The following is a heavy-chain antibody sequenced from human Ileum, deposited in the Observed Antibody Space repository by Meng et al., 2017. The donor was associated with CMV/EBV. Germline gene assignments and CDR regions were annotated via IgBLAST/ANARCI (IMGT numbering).Heavy chain of an antibody. CDR1: GYTFTGYY. V-gene: IGHV1-2*02. CDR2: INPNSGGT. CDR3: ARDGAAGIRNWFDP. D-gene: IGHD6-13*01. J-gene: IGHJ5*02. Sequence: SGYTFTGYYMHWVRQAPGQGLEWMGWINPNSGGTDSAQKFQGRATMTRDTSISTAYMELSRLRSDDTAVYYCARDGAAGIRNWFDPWGQGTLVTVSS.